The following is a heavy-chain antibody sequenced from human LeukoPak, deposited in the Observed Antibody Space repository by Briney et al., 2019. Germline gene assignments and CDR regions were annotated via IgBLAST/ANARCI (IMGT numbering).Heavy chain of an antibody. D-gene: IGHD1-26*01. CDR1: EFTFGSFW. V-gene: IGHV3-7*01. Sequence: GGSLRLSCAASEFTFGSFWMTWVRQAPGKGLECVANIRPDGSEKYYGDSVKGRFTISRDNARNSVHLQMNSLRVEDTAVYYCVRNSEWDLPWGQGTLVIVSS. CDR2: IRPDGSEK. CDR3: VRNSEWDLP. J-gene: IGHJ5*02.